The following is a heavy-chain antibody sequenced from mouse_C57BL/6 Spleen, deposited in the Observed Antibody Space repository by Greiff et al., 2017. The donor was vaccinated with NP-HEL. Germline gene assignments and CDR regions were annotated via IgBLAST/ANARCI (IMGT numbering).Heavy chain of an antibody. D-gene: IGHD1-1*01. CDR3: ARGRITTVPYWYFDV. V-gene: IGHV3-1*01. Sequence: EVKLQESGPGMVKPSQSLSLTCTVTGYSITSGYDWHWIRHFPGNKLEWMGYISYSGSTNYNPSLKSRISITHDTSKNHFFLKLNSVTTEDTATYYCARGRITTVPYWYFDVWGTGTTVTVSS. CDR2: ISYSGST. CDR1: GYSITSGYD. J-gene: IGHJ1*03.